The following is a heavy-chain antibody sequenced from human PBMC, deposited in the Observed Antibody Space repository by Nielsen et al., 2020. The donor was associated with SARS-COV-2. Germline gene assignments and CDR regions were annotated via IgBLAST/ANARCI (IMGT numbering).Heavy chain of an antibody. V-gene: IGHV1-2*06. CDR1: GYTFTGYY. CDR3: ARDKGGYSYGYAFDY. CDR2: INPNSGGT. D-gene: IGHD5-18*01. J-gene: IGHJ4*02. Sequence: ASAKVSCKASGYTFTGYYMHWVRQAPGQGLEWMGRINPNSGGTNYAQKFQGRVTMTRDTSISTAYMELSRLRSDDTAVYYCARDKGGYSYGYAFDYWGQGTLVTVSS.